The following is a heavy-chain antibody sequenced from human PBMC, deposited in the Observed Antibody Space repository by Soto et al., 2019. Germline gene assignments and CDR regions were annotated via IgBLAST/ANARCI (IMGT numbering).Heavy chain of an antibody. V-gene: IGHV1-69*01. D-gene: IGHD3-3*01. CDR1: GGTFSSYA. Sequence: QVQLVQSGAEVKKPGSSVKVSCKASGGTFSSYAISWVRQAPGQGLEWMGGIIPIFGTANYAQKFQGRVTITADESTSTAYMELSSLRSEDTAVYYCARENPFWGGEMATIGNAFDIWGQGTMVTVSS. CDR2: IIPIFGTA. J-gene: IGHJ3*02. CDR3: ARENPFWGGEMATIGNAFDI.